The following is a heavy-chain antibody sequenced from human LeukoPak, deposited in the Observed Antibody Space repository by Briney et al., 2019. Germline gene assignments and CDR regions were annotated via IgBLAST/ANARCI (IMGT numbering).Heavy chain of an antibody. CDR2: ISGSGGST. D-gene: IGHD3-3*01. Sequence: GGSLRLSCAASGFTFSSYAMSWVRQAPGKGLEWVSAISGSGGSTYYADSVKGRFTISRDNSKNTLYLQMNSLRAEDTAVYYCAKDNVKSTYYDFWSGYSDLYYLDYWGQGTLVTVSS. J-gene: IGHJ4*02. V-gene: IGHV3-23*01. CDR3: AKDNVKSTYYDFWSGYSDLYYLDY. CDR1: GFTFSSYA.